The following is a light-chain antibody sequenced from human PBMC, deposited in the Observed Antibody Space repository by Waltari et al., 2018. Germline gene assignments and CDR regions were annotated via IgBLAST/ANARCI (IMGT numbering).Light chain of an antibody. CDR1: QSVSSSY. V-gene: IGKV3-20*01. CDR3: QQYGTSPRLT. CDR2: GAS. Sequence: EIVLTQSPGTLSLSPGERATLSCRASQSVSSSYLAWYQQKPGQAPSLLIQGASSRATGIPDRFSGSGSGTDFTLTISRLEPEDSAVYYCQQYGTSPRLTFDGGTKVEIK. J-gene: IGKJ4*01.